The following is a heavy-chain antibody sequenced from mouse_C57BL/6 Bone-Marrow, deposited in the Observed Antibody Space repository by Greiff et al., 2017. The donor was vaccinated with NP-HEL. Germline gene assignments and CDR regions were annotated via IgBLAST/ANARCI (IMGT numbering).Heavy chain of an antibody. V-gene: IGHV1-74*01. Sequence: QVQLQQPGAELVKPGASVKVSCKASGYTFTSYWMHWVKQRPGQGLEWIGRIHPSDSDTNYIQKFKGKATLTVDKSSSTAYMQLSSLTSEDSAVYYCAGHFHYYGSSYPSWFAYWGQGTLVTVSA. J-gene: IGHJ3*01. CDR2: IHPSDSDT. CDR1: GYTFTSYW. CDR3: AGHFHYYGSSYPSWFAY. D-gene: IGHD1-1*01.